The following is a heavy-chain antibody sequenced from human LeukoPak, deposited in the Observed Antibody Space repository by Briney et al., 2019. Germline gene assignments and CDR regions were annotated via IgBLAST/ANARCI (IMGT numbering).Heavy chain of an antibody. Sequence: SETLSLTCTVSGGSVSSGSYYWGWIRQPPGKGLEWIGNIYYSGSTYYNPSLKSRVTISVDTSKNQFSLHLSSVTAADTAVYYCARHARGYSYGIPFYFDYWGQGTLVTVSS. CDR1: GGSVSSGSYY. J-gene: IGHJ4*02. CDR3: ARHARGYSYGIPFYFDY. V-gene: IGHV4-39*01. D-gene: IGHD5-18*01. CDR2: IYYSGST.